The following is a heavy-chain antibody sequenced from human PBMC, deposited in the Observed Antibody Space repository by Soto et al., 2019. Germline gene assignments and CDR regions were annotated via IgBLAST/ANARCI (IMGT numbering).Heavy chain of an antibody. CDR1: GGTFSNYA. V-gene: IGHV1-69*01. Sequence: QVQLVQSGAEVRKPGSSVKVSCKASGGTFSNYALSWVRQAPGQGLEWMGGFIPLFSTANYSQKFQGTATIIAEESTSPAYLVLSILTTEATAVYYSAGGSVDTAMIILDYFYWHDGMDVWGQGTTVTVAS. J-gene: IGHJ6*02. CDR2: FIPLFSTA. D-gene: IGHD5-18*01. CDR3: AGGSVDTAMIILDYFYWHDGMDV.